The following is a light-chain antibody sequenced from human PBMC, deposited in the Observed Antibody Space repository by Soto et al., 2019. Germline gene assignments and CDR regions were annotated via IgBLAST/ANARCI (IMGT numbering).Light chain of an antibody. CDR3: QQYNNWPRT. V-gene: IGKV3-15*01. J-gene: IGKJ1*01. Sequence: EIVLTQSPATLSLSPGERATLSCRASQSVNNNLAWYQQKPGQAPRLLIHGATTRATGIPARFSGSGSGTEFTLTISSLQSEDFAVYYCQQYNNWPRTFGQGTKVDIK. CDR2: GAT. CDR1: QSVNNN.